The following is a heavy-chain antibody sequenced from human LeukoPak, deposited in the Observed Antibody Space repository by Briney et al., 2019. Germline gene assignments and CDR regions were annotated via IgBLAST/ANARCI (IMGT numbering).Heavy chain of an antibody. V-gene: IGHV4-31*03. CDR3: ARSPPDIVVVPAAIWFDP. CDR2: IYYSGST. D-gene: IGHD2-2*01. Sequence: PSETLSLTCTVSGGSISSGGYYWSWIRQHPGKGLEWIGYIYYSGSTYYNPSLKSRVTMSVDTSKNQFPLKLSSVTAADTAVYYCARSPPDIVVVPAAIWFDPWGQGTLVTVSS. J-gene: IGHJ5*02. CDR1: GGSISSGGYY.